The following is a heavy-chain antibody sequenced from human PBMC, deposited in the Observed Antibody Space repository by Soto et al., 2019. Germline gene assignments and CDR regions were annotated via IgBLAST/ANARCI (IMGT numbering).Heavy chain of an antibody. V-gene: IGHV3-11*01. J-gene: IGHJ6*03. CDR2: ISSSGSTI. Sequence: QVQLVESGGGLVKPGGSLRLSCAASGFTFSDYYMSWIRQAPGKGLEWVSYISSSGSTIYYADSVKGRFTISRDNAKNSLYLQMNSLRAEDTAVYYCAREVKQRARRTTLLWFGDYYYMDVWGKGTTVTVSS. CDR3: AREVKQRARRTTLLWFGDYYYMDV. D-gene: IGHD3-10*01. CDR1: GFTFSDYY.